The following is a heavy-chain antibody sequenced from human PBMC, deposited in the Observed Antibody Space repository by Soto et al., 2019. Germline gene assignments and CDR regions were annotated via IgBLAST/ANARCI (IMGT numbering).Heavy chain of an antibody. CDR3: ARYMDRYDYIWGSYRFGFDY. CDR1: GGSISSYY. D-gene: IGHD3-16*02. Sequence: QVQLQESGPGLVKPSETLSLTCTVSGGSISSYYWSWIRQPPGKGLEWIGYIYYSGSTNYNPSLKSRGTIAVDTSKNQFSLKLSSGTAADTAVYYCARYMDRYDYIWGSYRFGFDYWGQGTLVTVSS. CDR2: IYYSGST. V-gene: IGHV4-59*08. J-gene: IGHJ4*02.